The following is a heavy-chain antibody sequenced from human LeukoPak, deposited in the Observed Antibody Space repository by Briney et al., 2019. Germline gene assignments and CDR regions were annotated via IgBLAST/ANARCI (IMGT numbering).Heavy chain of an antibody. J-gene: IGHJ4*02. CDR2: IYHSGST. CDR3: ARDARYSRPLDY. Sequence: SETLSLTCTVSGGSISSSSYYWGWIRQPPGKGLEWIGSIYHSGSTYYNPSLKSRVTISVDTSKKQFSLNLSSVTAADTAVYYCARDARYSRPLDYWGQGTLVTVSS. V-gene: IGHV4-39*07. D-gene: IGHD6-13*01. CDR1: GGSISSSSYY.